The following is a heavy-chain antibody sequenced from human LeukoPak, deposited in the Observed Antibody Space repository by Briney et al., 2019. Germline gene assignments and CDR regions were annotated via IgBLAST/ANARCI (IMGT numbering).Heavy chain of an antibody. Sequence: PSETLSLTCAVYGGSFSGYYWSWIRQPPGKGLEWIGEINHSGSTNCNPSLKSRVTISVDTSKNQFSLKLSSVTAADTAVYYCARGFSYGDYEVLYFDYWGQGTLVTVSS. V-gene: IGHV4-34*01. D-gene: IGHD4-17*01. CDR1: GGSFSGYY. CDR3: ARGFSYGDYEVLYFDY. CDR2: INHSGST. J-gene: IGHJ4*02.